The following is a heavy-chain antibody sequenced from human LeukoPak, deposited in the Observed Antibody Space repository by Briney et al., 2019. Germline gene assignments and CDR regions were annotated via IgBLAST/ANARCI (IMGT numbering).Heavy chain of an antibody. CDR2: IYYSGST. J-gene: IGHJ4*02. CDR3: ASRQLTTYIDY. D-gene: IGHD6-6*01. Sequence: PSQTLSLTCTVSGGSISSGGYYWSWIRQHPGKGLEWIGYIYYSGSTYYNPSLRSRVTISVDTSKNQFSLKLSSVTAADTAVYFCASRQLTTYIDYWGQGTLVTVSS. V-gene: IGHV4-31*03. CDR1: GGSISSGGYY.